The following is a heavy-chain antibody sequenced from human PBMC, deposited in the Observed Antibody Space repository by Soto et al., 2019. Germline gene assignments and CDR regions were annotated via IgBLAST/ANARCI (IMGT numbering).Heavy chain of an antibody. J-gene: IGHJ5*02. Sequence: PSETLSLTCTVSGASISSSSYYWGWFRQPPGKGLEWIGSIYYSGSTYYNPSLKSRVTISVDTSKNQFSLKLTSVTAADTAVYYFARRNSGGFDPWGQGTLVTVSS. V-gene: IGHV4-39*01. CDR1: GASISSSSYY. CDR3: ARRNSGGFDP. D-gene: IGHD3-10*01. CDR2: IYYSGST.